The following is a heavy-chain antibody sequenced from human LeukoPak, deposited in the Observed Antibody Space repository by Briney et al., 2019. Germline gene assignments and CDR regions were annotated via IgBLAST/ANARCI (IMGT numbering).Heavy chain of an antibody. CDR1: GFIFDDYA. V-gene: IGHV3-43*02. D-gene: IGHD5-12*01. CDR2: ITGDGAGT. J-gene: IGHJ6*01. Sequence: GGSLRLSCAASGFIFDDYAMPWVRQAPGKGLEWVSLITGDGAGTYNADSVRGRFTISRDNSKNSLYLIMNSLRTEDTALYYCTKGRVATVGGAKYAMDVWGQGTTVTVSS. CDR3: TKGRVATVGGAKYAMDV.